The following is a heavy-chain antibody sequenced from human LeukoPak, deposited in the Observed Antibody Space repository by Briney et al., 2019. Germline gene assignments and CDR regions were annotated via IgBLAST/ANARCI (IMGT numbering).Heavy chain of an antibody. CDR3: ARGPLTVTRGFDP. Sequence: SETLSLTCTVSGYSISSGYYWGWIRQPPGKGLEWIGSIYHSGSTYYNPSLKSRVTISVDTSKNQFSLKLSSVTAADTAVYYCARGPLTVTRGFDPWGQGTLVTVSS. CDR2: IYHSGST. V-gene: IGHV4-38-2*02. D-gene: IGHD4-17*01. CDR1: GYSISSGYY. J-gene: IGHJ5*02.